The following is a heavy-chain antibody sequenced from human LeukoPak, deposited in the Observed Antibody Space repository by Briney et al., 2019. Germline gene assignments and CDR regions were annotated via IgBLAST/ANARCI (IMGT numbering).Heavy chain of an antibody. CDR1: GGSISSYY. CDR2: IYYSGST. D-gene: IGHD3-16*02. CDR3: ARSSALTFGGVIVNWFDP. V-gene: IGHV4-59*08. Sequence: SETLSLTCTVSGGSISSYYWSWIRQPPGKGLEWIGYIYYSGSTNYNPSPKSRVTISVDTSKNQFSLKLSSVTAADTAVYYCARSSALTFGGVIVNWFDPWGQGTLVTVSS. J-gene: IGHJ5*02.